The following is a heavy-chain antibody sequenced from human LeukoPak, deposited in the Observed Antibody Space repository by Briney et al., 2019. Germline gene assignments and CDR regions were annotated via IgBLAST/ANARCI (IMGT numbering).Heavy chain of an antibody. V-gene: IGHV3-23*01. CDR1: GLTFSTFG. CDR3: AKSRLSGINDAFDI. Sequence: GGSLRLSCAASGLTFSTFGMTWVRQAPGKGLEGVSAISGSAVITFYADSVKGRFTISRDNPKNTLYLQMNSLRAEDTALYYCAKSRLSGINDAFDIWGQGTMVTVSS. CDR2: ISGSAVIT. J-gene: IGHJ3*02. D-gene: IGHD3-3*01.